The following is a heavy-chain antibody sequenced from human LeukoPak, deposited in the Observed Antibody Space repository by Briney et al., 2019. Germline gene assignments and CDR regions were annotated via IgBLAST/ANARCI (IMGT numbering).Heavy chain of an antibody. CDR1: GFTFSSNW. CDR2: INSDGGST. J-gene: IGHJ5*02. CDR3: AKDAYYYDSSGYYKVLWFDP. Sequence: GGSLRLSCAASGFTFSSNWMHWVRQAPGKGLVWVSRINSDGGSTTYADSVKGRFTISRDNAKNTLYLQMNSLRAEDTALYYCAKDAYYYDSSGYYKVLWFDPWGQGTLVTVSS. D-gene: IGHD3-22*01. V-gene: IGHV3-74*01.